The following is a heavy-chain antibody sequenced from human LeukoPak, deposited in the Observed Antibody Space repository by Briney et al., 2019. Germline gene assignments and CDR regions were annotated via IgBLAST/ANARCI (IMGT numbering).Heavy chain of an antibody. CDR2: IDPSDSYT. J-gene: IGHJ4*02. V-gene: IGHV5-10-1*01. Sequence: GESLKISCKGSGYSFTNYWISLVRQTPGKGLEWMGKIDPSDSYTNSGPSFQGHVTISADKSISTAYLQWSSLKASDTAMYYCARHDPNARLKLDYWGQGTLVTVSS. CDR1: GYSFTNYW. D-gene: IGHD3-3*01. CDR3: ARHDPNARLKLDY.